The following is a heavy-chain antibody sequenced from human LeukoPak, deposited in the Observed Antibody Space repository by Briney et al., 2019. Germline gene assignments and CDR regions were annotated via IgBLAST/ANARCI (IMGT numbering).Heavy chain of an antibody. D-gene: IGHD3-10*01. CDR3: ARSSLRVGEPHNWFDP. Sequence: GGSLRLSCAASGFTFSSYGIHWVRQAPGKGLEWVALISYDGSDQYYADSVEGRFTISRDNSKNTLYLQMNSLRGEDTAVYYCARSSLRVGEPHNWFDPWGQGTLVTVSS. V-gene: IGHV3-30*03. J-gene: IGHJ5*02. CDR1: GFTFSSYG. CDR2: ISYDGSDQ.